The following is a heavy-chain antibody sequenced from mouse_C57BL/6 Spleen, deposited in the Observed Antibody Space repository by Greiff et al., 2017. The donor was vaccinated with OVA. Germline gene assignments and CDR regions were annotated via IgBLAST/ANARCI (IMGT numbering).Heavy chain of an antibody. Sequence: QVQLQQSGAELVKPGASVKISCKASGYAFSSYWMNWVQQRPGKGLEWIGQIYPGDGDTNYNGKFKGKATLTADKSSSTAYMQLSSLTSEDSAVYFCAREVYGSSWDYFDYWGQGTTLTVSS. D-gene: IGHD1-1*01. CDR2: IYPGDGDT. J-gene: IGHJ2*01. CDR3: AREVYGSSWDYFDY. CDR1: GYAFSSYW. V-gene: IGHV1-80*01.